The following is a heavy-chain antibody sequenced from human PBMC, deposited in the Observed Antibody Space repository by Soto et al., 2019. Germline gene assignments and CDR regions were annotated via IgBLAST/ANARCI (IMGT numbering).Heavy chain of an antibody. CDR3: ARDQGDSSGWYLYYFDY. V-gene: IGHV3-30-3*01. D-gene: IGHD6-19*01. Sequence: QVQLVESGGGVVQPGRSLRLSCAASGFTFSSYAMHWVRQAPGKGLEWVAVISYDGSNKYYADSVKGRFTISRDNSKNTLYLQMNSLRAEDTAVYYCARDQGDSSGWYLYYFDYWGQGTLVTVSS. CDR2: ISYDGSNK. J-gene: IGHJ4*02. CDR1: GFTFSSYA.